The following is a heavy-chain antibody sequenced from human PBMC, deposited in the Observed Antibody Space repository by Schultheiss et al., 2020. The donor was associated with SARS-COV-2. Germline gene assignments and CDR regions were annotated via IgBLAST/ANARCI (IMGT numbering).Heavy chain of an antibody. J-gene: IGHJ4*02. Sequence: SQTLSLTCVAKGGSFNGYYWGWIRQSPGKGLEWIGYIYYSGSTYYNPSLKSRVTISVDTSKNQFSLKLSSVTAADTAVYYCARGWVYDSSGYYYYWGQGTLVTVSS. CDR1: GGSFNGYY. D-gene: IGHD3-22*01. CDR2: IYYSGST. V-gene: IGHV4-34*01. CDR3: ARGWVYDSSGYYYY.